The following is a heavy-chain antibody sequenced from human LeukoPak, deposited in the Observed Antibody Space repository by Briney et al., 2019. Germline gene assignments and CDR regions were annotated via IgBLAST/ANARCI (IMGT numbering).Heavy chain of an antibody. CDR2: INTYNGNT. CDR3: ARDLVDGVGAPGAY. D-gene: IGHD1-26*01. CDR1: GYTFTNYG. Sequence: VASVKVSCEASGYTFTNYGITWMRQAPGQGLEWMGWINTYNGNTNYAQKLQGRVTITTDTSTSTAYMELRSLRSDDTAVFYCARDLVDGVGAPGAYWGQGALVTVSS. V-gene: IGHV1-18*01. J-gene: IGHJ4*02.